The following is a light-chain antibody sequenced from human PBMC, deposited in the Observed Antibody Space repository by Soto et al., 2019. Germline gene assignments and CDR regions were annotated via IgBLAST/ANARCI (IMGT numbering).Light chain of an antibody. CDR2: KIS. Sequence: DIVLPKTPLSSPVTLGQPTPISCRSSQSLLHSDGEPDLSWLQQRPGQPPRLLMYKISNRFSGVPDRFSGSGAGTDFTLKISRVDAEDVGVYYCKQASKYPPYTFGRGTKLEIK. V-gene: IGKV2-24*01. CDR1: QSLLHSDGEPD. CDR3: KQASKYPPYT. J-gene: IGKJ2*01.